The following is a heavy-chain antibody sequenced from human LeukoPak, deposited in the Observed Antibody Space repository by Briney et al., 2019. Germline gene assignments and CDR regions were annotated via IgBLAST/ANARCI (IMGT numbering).Heavy chain of an antibody. J-gene: IGHJ3*02. Sequence: PGGSLRLSCAASGFTFSSYGMHWVRQAPGKGLEWVAVISYDGSNKYYADSVKGRFTISRDNSKNTLYLQMNSLRAEDTAVYYCAKPPAAWLVPKNAFDTWGQGTMVTVSS. CDR3: AKPPAAWLVPKNAFDT. V-gene: IGHV3-30*18. CDR2: ISYDGSNK. D-gene: IGHD6-19*01. CDR1: GFTFSSYG.